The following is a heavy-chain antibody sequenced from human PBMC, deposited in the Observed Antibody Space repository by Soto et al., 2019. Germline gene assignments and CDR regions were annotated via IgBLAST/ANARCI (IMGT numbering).Heavy chain of an antibody. CDR2: IYWNVEK. D-gene: IGHD2-15*01. Sequence: QISLKESGPTLVKPTEPLTLTCSFSGFSLSTSGVGVGWIRQPPGKALEWLGMIYWNVEKRYSPSLTNRLTITKDTSKNQVVLTLTDMDPEDTGTYFCAHRRCSGGSCYFDYWGQGTLVTVSS. V-gene: IGHV2-5*01. CDR1: GFSLSTSGVG. CDR3: AHRRCSGGSCYFDY. J-gene: IGHJ4*02.